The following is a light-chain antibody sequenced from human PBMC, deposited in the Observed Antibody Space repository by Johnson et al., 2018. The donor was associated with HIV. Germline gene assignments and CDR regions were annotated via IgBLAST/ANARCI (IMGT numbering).Light chain of an antibody. CDR3: GTWDNSLSAGV. CDR1: SSNIGNNY. J-gene: IGLJ1*01. V-gene: IGLV1-51*01. CDR2: DNN. Sequence: QSVLTQPPSVSAAPGQKVTISCSGSSSNIGNNYVSWYQQIPGTAPKLLIYDNNKRPSGIPDRFSASKSATSAALGITGLQTVDEADYYCGTWDNSLSAGVFGTGTKVTVL.